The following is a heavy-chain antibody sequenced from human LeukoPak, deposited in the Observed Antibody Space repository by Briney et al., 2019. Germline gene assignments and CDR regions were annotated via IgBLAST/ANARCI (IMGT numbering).Heavy chain of an antibody. CDR1: GYTFTGYY. Sequence: GASVKVSCKASGYTFTGYYMHWVRQAPGQGLEWMGWINPNSGGTNYAQKFQGRVTMTRDTSISTAYMELSRLRSDDPAVYYCARDLEGRSSPNYWGQGTLVTVSS. CDR3: ARDLEGRSSPNY. V-gene: IGHV1-2*02. J-gene: IGHJ4*02. CDR2: INPNSGGT. D-gene: IGHD6-6*01.